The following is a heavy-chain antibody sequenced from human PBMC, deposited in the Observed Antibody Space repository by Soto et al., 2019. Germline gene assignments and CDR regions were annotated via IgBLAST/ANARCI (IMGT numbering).Heavy chain of an antibody. J-gene: IGHJ3*01. CDR2: INSDGSST. V-gene: IGHV3-74*01. CDR3: ARGTTVTTLGR. D-gene: IGHD4-17*01. Sequence: GGSLRLSCAASGFTFSSDWMHWVRQAPGKGLVWVSRINSDGSSTSYADSVKGRFTISRDNAKNTLYLQMNSLRAEDTAVYYCARGTTVTTLGRWGQGTMVTVSS. CDR1: GFTFSSDW.